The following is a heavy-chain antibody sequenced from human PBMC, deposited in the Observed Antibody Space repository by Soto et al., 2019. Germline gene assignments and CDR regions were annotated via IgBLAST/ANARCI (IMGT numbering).Heavy chain of an antibody. J-gene: IGHJ4*02. D-gene: IGHD5-18*01. CDR3: ATSRGYSYEY. Sequence: VHLVESGGDLVQPGGSLRLSCAASGLTFNNYWMSWVRQAPGKGLEWVANIKPDGNEQHYVDSVKGRFIFSRDNAKSSVSQQINNLRVEEMAMYYSATSRGYSYEYWVQGKLVTFTS. V-gene: IGHV3-7*05. CDR1: GLTFNNYW. CDR2: IKPDGNEQ.